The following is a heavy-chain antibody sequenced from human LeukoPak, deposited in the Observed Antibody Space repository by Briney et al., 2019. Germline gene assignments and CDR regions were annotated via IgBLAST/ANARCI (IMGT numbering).Heavy chain of an antibody. CDR3: ARGLSSLDY. D-gene: IGHD6-6*01. Sequence: GGSLRLSCADSGFTFSNYYMNWVRQAPGKGLEWVANINQDGSGKYYVDSVKGRFTISRDSAKNSLYLQMNSLRAEDTAVYYCARGLSSLDYWGQGTLVTVPS. V-gene: IGHV3-7*05. CDR2: INQDGSGK. J-gene: IGHJ4*02. CDR1: GFTFSNYY.